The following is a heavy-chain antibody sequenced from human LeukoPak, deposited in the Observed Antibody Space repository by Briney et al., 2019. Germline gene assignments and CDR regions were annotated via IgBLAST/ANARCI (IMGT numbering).Heavy chain of an antibody. Sequence: PGGSLRLSCAVSGFTFSSYSMNWVRQAPGKGLEWISYISSSSSTIYYADSVKGRFTISRDNAKNSLYLQMNSLRAEDTAVYYCARARITMVRGPSASDYWGQGTLVTVSS. D-gene: IGHD3-10*01. V-gene: IGHV3-48*04. CDR1: GFTFSSYS. J-gene: IGHJ4*02. CDR3: ARARITMVRGPSASDY. CDR2: ISSSSSTI.